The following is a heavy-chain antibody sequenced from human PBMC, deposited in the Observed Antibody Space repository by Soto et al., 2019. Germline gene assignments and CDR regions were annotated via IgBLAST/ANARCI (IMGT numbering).Heavy chain of an antibody. D-gene: IGHD1-1*01. Sequence: ASVKVSCKASGGTFSSYAISWVRQAPGQGLEWMGGIIPIFGTANYAQKFQGRVTITADESTSTAYMELSSLISEDTAVYYCARVEGPSVGPGGTSGDGYGMDVWGQGTTVTVSS. V-gene: IGHV1-69*13. CDR1: GGTFSSYA. CDR2: IIPIFGTA. J-gene: IGHJ6*02. CDR3: ARVEGPSVGPGGTSGDGYGMDV.